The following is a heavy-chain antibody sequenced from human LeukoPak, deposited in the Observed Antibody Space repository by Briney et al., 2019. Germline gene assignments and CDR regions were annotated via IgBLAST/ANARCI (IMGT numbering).Heavy chain of an antibody. J-gene: IGHJ4*02. D-gene: IGHD1-26*01. CDR1: GGSISPYY. CDR2: IYYSGST. CDR3: AREDRVGATTGSDY. V-gene: IGHV4-59*08. Sequence: SETLSLTCTVSGGSISPYYWSWIRQPPEKGLEWIGYIYYSGSTNYNPSLKSRVTISVDTSKNQFSLKLSTVTAADTAVYYCAREDRVGATTGSDYWGQGTLVTVSS.